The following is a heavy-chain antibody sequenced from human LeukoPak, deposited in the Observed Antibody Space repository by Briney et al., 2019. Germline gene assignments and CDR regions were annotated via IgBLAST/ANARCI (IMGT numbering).Heavy chain of an antibody. J-gene: IGHJ4*02. Sequence: SVKVSCKASGGSFSSYAISWVRQAPGQGLEWMGGIIPIFGTANYAQKFQGRVTITADESTSTAYMELSSLRSEDTAVYYCARYGEEYSYGFDYWGQGTLVTVSS. D-gene: IGHD5-18*01. CDR1: GGSFSSYA. CDR2: IIPIFGTA. CDR3: ARYGEEYSYGFDY. V-gene: IGHV1-69*13.